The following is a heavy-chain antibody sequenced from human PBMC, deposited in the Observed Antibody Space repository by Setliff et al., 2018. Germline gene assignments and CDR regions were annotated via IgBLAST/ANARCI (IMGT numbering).Heavy chain of an antibody. CDR2: INYLGNT. J-gene: IGHJ4*02. D-gene: IGHD6-19*01. CDR1: GGSFSDSY. V-gene: IGHV4-34*01. Sequence: SETLSLTCAVYGGSFSDSYWSWIRQPPGKGLEWIGDINYLGNTNYNPSLKSRVTISVDTSKNQFSLKLSSVTAADTAVYYCARRPSGGWSTGYNTWGQGLLVTVSS. CDR3: ARRPSGGWSTGYNT.